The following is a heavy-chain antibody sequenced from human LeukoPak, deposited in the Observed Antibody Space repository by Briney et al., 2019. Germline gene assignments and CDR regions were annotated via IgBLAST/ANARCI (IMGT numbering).Heavy chain of an antibody. Sequence: GGSLRLSCAASGFTFSHYGMHWVRQAPGKGLEWVAFIRYSASDTYYADSVKGRFTISRDNSKNSLYLQMDSLRAEDTAVYYCARGAPSGWYHPFDYWGQGTLVTVSS. J-gene: IGHJ4*02. D-gene: IGHD6-19*01. CDR1: GFTFSHYG. CDR3: ARGAPSGWYHPFDY. CDR2: IRYSASDT. V-gene: IGHV3-30*02.